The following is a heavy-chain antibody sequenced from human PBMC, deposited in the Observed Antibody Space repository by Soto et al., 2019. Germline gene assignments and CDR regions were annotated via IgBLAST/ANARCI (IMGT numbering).Heavy chain of an antibody. CDR2: IYYSGST. J-gene: IGHJ6*02. Sequence: PSDTLSLTCPVAGRSISSSSSYWGWIRQPPGKGLEWIGSIYYSGSTYYNPSLKSRVTISVDTSKNQFSLKLSSVTAADTAVYYCARRRGSYYYYYYYGMDVWGQGTTVS. CDR1: GRSISSSSSY. D-gene: IGHD1-26*01. V-gene: IGHV4-39*01. CDR3: ARRRGSYYYYYYYGMDV.